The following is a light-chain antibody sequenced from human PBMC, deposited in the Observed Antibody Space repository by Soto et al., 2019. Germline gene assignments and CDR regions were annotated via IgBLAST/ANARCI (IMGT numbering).Light chain of an antibody. CDR2: GVS. CDR3: SSFRTGSVVL. V-gene: IGLV2-14*01. J-gene: IGLJ3*02. CDR1: SSDVGGYNY. Sequence: QSALTQPASVSGSPGQTITISCTGTSSDVGGYNYVSWYQQHPGKAPTLVIYGVSYRPSGVSARFSGSKFQNTASLTISGLQAEDEADYYCSSFRTGSVVLFGGGNKVTVL.